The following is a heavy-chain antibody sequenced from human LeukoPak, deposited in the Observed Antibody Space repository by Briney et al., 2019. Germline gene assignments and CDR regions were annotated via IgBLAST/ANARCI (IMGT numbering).Heavy chain of an antibody. CDR2: ISGSDGST. J-gene: IGHJ4*02. Sequence: PGGSLRLSCAASGFTFSSYAMSWVRQAPGKGLEWVSVISGSDGSTHYSDSVKGRFIISRDNSKNTLYLQMNSLRAEDTAVYYCAKSSGYTSSPKTFDYWGQGTLVTVSS. CDR3: AKSSGYTSSPKTFDY. V-gene: IGHV3-23*01. CDR1: GFTFSSYA. D-gene: IGHD6-13*01.